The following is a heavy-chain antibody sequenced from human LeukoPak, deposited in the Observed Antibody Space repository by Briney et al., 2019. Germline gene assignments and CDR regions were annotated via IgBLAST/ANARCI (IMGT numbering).Heavy chain of an antibody. CDR2: IIPIFGTV. D-gene: IGHD6-13*01. J-gene: IGHJ4*02. V-gene: IGHV1-69*13. CDR1: GGTFSSYA. Sequence: ASVKVSCKASGGTFSSYAISWVRQPPGQGLEWMGGIIPIFGTVHYAQKFQGRVTITADESTSTAYMELSSLRSEDTAVYYCARDLVAAAGFDYWGQGTLVTVSS. CDR3: ARDLVAAAGFDY.